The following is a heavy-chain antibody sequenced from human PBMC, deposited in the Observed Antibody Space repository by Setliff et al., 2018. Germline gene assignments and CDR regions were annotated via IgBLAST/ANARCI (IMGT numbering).Heavy chain of an antibody. Sequence: SETLSLTCAVSGASISTNHYWGWIRQPPGKGLEWIGYIYASGSTNYNPSLKSRVTISVDTSKNQFSLKLSFVTAADTAVYYCARHPSSGSYYGGSIFYFDDWGPGILVTVSS. J-gene: IGHJ4*02. CDR1: GASISTNHY. CDR3: ARHPSSGSYYGGSIFYFDD. CDR2: IYASGST. D-gene: IGHD1-26*01. V-gene: IGHV4-59*08.